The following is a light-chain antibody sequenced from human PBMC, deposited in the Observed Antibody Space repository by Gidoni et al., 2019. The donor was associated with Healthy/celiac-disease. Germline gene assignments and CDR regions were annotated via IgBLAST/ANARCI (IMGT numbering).Light chain of an antibody. V-gene: IGKV1D-8*02. Sequence: AIWFPPSPSLLSASTVNIVTISCRMSQVIISYLAWYQQKPGKAPELLIYAASTLQSGVPSRFSGSGSGKDFTITSSCLQDEDFATYYWQQYYSFPWTFGQGTKVEIK. CDR1: QVIISY. J-gene: IGKJ1*01. CDR3: QQYYSFPWT. CDR2: AAS.